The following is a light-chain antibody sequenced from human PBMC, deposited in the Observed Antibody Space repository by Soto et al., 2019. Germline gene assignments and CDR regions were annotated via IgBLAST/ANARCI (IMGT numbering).Light chain of an antibody. Sequence: DIQMTQSPSTLSASVGDRVTITCRASQSISSWLAWYQQKPGKAPKLLIYKASSLESGVPSRFSCSGSGTELTLTISRLQPDDFASYYCQQYNSYLWTFGQGTKVEIK. CDR1: QSISSW. CDR3: QQYNSYLWT. V-gene: IGKV1-5*03. CDR2: KAS. J-gene: IGKJ1*01.